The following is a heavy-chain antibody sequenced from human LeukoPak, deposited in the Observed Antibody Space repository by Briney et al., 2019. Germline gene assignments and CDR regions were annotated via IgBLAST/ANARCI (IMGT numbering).Heavy chain of an antibody. CDR1: GYSINRGYY. J-gene: IGHJ4*02. CDR2: IYTNGNT. V-gene: IGHV4-4*07. Sequence: SETLSLICTVSGYSINRGYYWIWIRQPAGKGLEWIGRIYTNGNTDYNPSLKSRVTISVDTSKNQFSLKLSSVTAADTAVYYCARAYDSSGYYPNTFDYWGQGTLVTVSS. CDR3: ARAYDSSGYYPNTFDY. D-gene: IGHD3-22*01.